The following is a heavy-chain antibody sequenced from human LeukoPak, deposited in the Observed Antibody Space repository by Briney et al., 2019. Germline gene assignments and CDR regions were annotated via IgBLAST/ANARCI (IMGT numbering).Heavy chain of an antibody. V-gene: IGHV3-74*01. J-gene: IGHJ6*03. CDR2: IDTDGSST. D-gene: IGHD3-3*01. CDR3: VRGSLASGVVVYYYYYLDV. CDR1: GYTFSSYW. Sequence: GGSLRLSCAASGYTFSSYWMHWVRQAPGKGLVWVSRIDTDGSSTSYADSVKGRFTISRDNAKNTLYLQMNSLRADDTAVYYCVRGSLASGVVVYYYYYLDVWGKGTTVTVSS.